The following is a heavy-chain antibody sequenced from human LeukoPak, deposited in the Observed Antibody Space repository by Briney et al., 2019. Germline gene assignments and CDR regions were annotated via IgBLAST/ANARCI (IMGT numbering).Heavy chain of an antibody. Sequence: SETLSLTCTASGFSINNYYWSWIRQPPGKGLEWIGYIYYSGSTNYNPSLKSRVTISVDTSKNQFSLKLSSVTAGDTSVYYCARVRVGAKMYSFDYWGQGTLVTVSS. CDR3: ARVRVGAKMYSFDY. CDR2: IYYSGST. D-gene: IGHD1-26*01. J-gene: IGHJ4*02. CDR1: GFSINNYY. V-gene: IGHV4-59*01.